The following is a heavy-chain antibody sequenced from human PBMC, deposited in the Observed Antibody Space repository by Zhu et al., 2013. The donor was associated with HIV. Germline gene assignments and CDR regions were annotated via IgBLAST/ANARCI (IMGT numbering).Heavy chain of an antibody. Sequence: QVQLVQSGAEVKKPGASVKVSCKASGYTFTSYDINWVRQATGQGLEWMGWMNPNSGNTGYAQKFQGRVTMTRNTSISTAYMELSSLRSEDTAVYYCARWGSGYSGYAHQRDYYYGMDVWGQGTTVTVSS. CDR1: GYTFTSYD. V-gene: IGHV1-8*01. J-gene: IGHJ6*02. CDR2: MNPNSGNT. D-gene: IGHD5-12*01. CDR3: ARWGSGYSGYAHQRDYYYGMDV.